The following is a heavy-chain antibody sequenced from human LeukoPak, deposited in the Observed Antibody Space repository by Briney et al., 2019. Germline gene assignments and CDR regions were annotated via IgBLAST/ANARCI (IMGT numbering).Heavy chain of an antibody. D-gene: IGHD3-10*01. CDR3: ARSGHDGSGSYYPNSYYYYGMDV. CDR1: GGTFSSYA. V-gene: IGHV1-69*04. J-gene: IGHJ6*02. CDR2: IMPILGIA. Sequence: GASVKVSCKASGGTFSSYAISWVRQAPGQGLEWMGRIMPILGIANYAQKFQGSVTITADKSTSTAYMELSSLRSEDTAVYYCARSGHDGSGSYYPNSYYYYGMDVWGQGTTVTVSS.